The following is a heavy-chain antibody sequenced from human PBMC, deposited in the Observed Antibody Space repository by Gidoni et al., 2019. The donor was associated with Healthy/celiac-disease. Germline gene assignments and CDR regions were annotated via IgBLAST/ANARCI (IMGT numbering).Heavy chain of an antibody. D-gene: IGHD1-26*01. J-gene: IGHJ4*02. CDR2: MNPNSGNT. Sequence: QVQLVQSGAAVKRPGAGVKVSCKASEYTFNSYDINWVRQATGQVLEWMGWMNPNSGNTGDAQKFQGRVTMTRNTSIITAYMELSSLRSEDTAVYYCAREVVGATNGYWGQGTLVTVSS. CDR1: EYTFNSYD. CDR3: AREVVGATNGY. V-gene: IGHV1-8*01.